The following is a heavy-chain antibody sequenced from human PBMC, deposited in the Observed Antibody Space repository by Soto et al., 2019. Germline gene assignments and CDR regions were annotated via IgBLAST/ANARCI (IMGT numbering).Heavy chain of an antibody. Sequence: PGGSLRLSCAASGFTFSSYGMHWVRQAPGKGLEWVAVIWYDGSNKYYADSVKGRFTISRDNSKNTLYLQMNSLRAEDTAVYYCARDPAVGITGTTNGMDVWGQGTTVTVSS. V-gene: IGHV3-33*01. CDR3: ARDPAVGITGTTNGMDV. D-gene: IGHD1-7*01. CDR1: GFTFSSYG. CDR2: IWYDGSNK. J-gene: IGHJ6*02.